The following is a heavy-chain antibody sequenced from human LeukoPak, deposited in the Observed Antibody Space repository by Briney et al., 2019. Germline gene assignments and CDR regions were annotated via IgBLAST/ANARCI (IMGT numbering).Heavy chain of an antibody. V-gene: IGHV1-2*02. Sequence: GASVKVSCKASGYNFTGYYMHWVRQAPGQGLEWMGWINPNSGGTNYAQKFQGRVTMTRDTSISTAYMELSRLRSDDTAVYYCARDSGIAVAEALGIWGQGTMVTVSS. CDR1: GYNFTGYY. J-gene: IGHJ3*02. D-gene: IGHD6-19*01. CDR3: ARDSGIAVAEALGI. CDR2: INPNSGGT.